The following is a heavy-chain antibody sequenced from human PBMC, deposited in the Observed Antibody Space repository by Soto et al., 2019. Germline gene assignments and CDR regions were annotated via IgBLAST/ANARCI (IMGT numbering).Heavy chain of an antibody. Sequence: QVQLVQSGAEVKKPGSSVKVSCKASGGTFSSYTISWVRQAPGQGLEWMGRIIPILGIANYAQKFQGRVTITAYKSTSTAYMELSSLRSEDTAVYYCARYVAVAGTPYFDYWGQGTLVTVSS. V-gene: IGHV1-69*02. J-gene: IGHJ4*02. CDR3: ARYVAVAGTPYFDY. D-gene: IGHD6-19*01. CDR1: GGTFSSYT. CDR2: IIPILGIA.